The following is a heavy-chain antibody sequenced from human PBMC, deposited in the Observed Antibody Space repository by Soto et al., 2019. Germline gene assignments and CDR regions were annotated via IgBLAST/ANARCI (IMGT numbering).Heavy chain of an antibody. Sequence: SETLSLTCTVSGGSISSYYWSWIRQPPGKGLEWIGYIYYSGSTNYNPSLKSRVTISVDTSKNQFSLKLSSVTAADTAVYYCARSVHPVTRIYYFDYWGQGTLVTVSS. J-gene: IGHJ4*02. D-gene: IGHD4-17*01. V-gene: IGHV4-59*01. CDR3: ARSVHPVTRIYYFDY. CDR1: GGSISSYY. CDR2: IYYSGST.